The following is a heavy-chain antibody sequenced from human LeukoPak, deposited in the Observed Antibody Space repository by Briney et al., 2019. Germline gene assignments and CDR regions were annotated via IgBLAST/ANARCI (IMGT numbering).Heavy chain of an antibody. CDR2: IYYSGST. Sequence: SETLSLTCTVSGRSISSYYWSWIRQPPGKGLEWIGYIYYSGSTNYHPPLKSRVTISVDTSKNQFFLKLSSVTAADTAVDYCARDILYSYGFSRDAFDIWGQGTMVTVSS. D-gene: IGHD5-18*01. V-gene: IGHV4-59*01. CDR3: ARDILYSYGFSRDAFDI. J-gene: IGHJ3*02. CDR1: GRSISSYY.